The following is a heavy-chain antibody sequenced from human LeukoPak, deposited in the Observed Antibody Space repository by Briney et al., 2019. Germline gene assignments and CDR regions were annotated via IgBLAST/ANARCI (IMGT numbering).Heavy chain of an antibody. V-gene: IGHV3-33*01. Sequence: GGSLRLSCAASGFTFSSYGMHWVRQAPGKGLEWVSLIWYDGSNKYYADSVKGRFTISRDNSKNTLYLQMNSLRAEDTAVYYCARDWGKGDYWGQGTLVTVSS. CDR1: GFTFSSYG. CDR3: ARDWGKGDY. CDR2: IWYDGSNK. D-gene: IGHD3-16*01. J-gene: IGHJ4*02.